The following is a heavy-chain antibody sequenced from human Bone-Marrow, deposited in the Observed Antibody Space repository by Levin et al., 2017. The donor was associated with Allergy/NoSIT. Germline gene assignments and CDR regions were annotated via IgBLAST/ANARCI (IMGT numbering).Heavy chain of an antibody. J-gene: IGHJ4*02. CDR3: STRNY. Sequence: GGSLRLSCAASEFTVNNNYMTWARQAPGKGLEWVSVIYSGGNTFYTDSVKGRFTISRDNSKNTLYLQMNSLRAEDTAIYYCSTRNYWGQGTLVTVSS. CDR2: IYSGGNT. CDR1: EFTVNNNY. V-gene: IGHV3-66*01.